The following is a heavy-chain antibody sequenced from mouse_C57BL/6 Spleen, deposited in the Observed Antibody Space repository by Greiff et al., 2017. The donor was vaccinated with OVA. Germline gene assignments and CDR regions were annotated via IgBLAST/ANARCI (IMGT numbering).Heavy chain of an antibody. V-gene: IGHV1-50*01. CDR1: GYTFTSYW. CDR3: AKGGGLNWGGFAY. J-gene: IGHJ3*01. D-gene: IGHD4-1*01. Sequence: QVQLKQSGAELVKPGASVKLSCKASGYTFTSYWMQWVKQRPGQGLEWIGEIDPSDSYTKYNQKFKGKATLTVDTPSSTAYMQLSSLTSDASAVYYCAKGGGLNWGGFAYWGQGTLVTVSA. CDR2: IDPSDSYT.